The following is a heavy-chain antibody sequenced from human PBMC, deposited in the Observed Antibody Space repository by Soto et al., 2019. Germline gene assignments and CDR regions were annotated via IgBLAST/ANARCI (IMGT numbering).Heavy chain of an antibody. D-gene: IGHD6-13*01. CDR2: IDGSGGYT. CDR3: ARRKAAAAGPEDY. J-gene: IGHJ4*02. Sequence: EVQLLESGGGLVQPGGSLRLSCAASGFTFSSYAMSWVRQAPGKGLAWVSSIDGSGGYTYYADSVKGRFTISRDDSKDTLYLQMSSLRAEDTAVYFCARRKAAAAGPEDYWGQGTLVTVSA. CDR1: GFTFSSYA. V-gene: IGHV3-23*01.